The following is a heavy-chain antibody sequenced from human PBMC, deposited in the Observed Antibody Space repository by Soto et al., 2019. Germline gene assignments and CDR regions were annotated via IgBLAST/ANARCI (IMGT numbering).Heavy chain of an antibody. CDR3: TIAARSVSPLGY. CDR2: INQAGSEK. Sequence: EVQLVESGGGLVQPGGSLRVSCAGTGFTFSASWMGWVRQAPGKGLEWVATINQAGSEKYYVDSVKGRFTISRDNTKNSLYLQITSRRPEDTAVFHCTIAARSVSPLGYWGQGTLFTVSS. J-gene: IGHJ4*02. CDR1: GFTFSASW. V-gene: IGHV3-7*01. D-gene: IGHD6-6*01.